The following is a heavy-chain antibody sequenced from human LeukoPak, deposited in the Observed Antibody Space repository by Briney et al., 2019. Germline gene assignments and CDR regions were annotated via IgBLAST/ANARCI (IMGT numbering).Heavy chain of an antibody. D-gene: IGHD3-10*01. CDR2: INTSDTTI. CDR3: ARGYYSGSGSIYGMDV. CDR1: GFSFSDFY. V-gene: IGHV3-11*01. Sequence: GGSLRLSCAASGFSFSDFYMSWIRQAPGKGLEWVSFINTSDTTIHYADSVKGRFTVSRDNAKNSLFLQMDSLRVEDTAVYYCARGYYSGSGSIYGMDVWGQGTTVTVYS. J-gene: IGHJ6*02.